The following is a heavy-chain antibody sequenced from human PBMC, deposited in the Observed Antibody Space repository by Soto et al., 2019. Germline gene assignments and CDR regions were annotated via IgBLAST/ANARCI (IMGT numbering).Heavy chain of an antibody. CDR1: GGSISSGGYS. D-gene: IGHD3-3*01. J-gene: IGHJ3*02. Sequence: SETLSLTCAVSGGSISSGGYSWSWIRQPPGKGLEWIGYIYYSGNTNYNPSLKSRVTMSVDTSKNQFSLKLSSVTAADTAVYYCASSRWGSGYYFAFDIWGQGTMVTVSS. V-gene: IGHV4-61*08. CDR2: IYYSGNT. CDR3: ASSRWGSGYYFAFDI.